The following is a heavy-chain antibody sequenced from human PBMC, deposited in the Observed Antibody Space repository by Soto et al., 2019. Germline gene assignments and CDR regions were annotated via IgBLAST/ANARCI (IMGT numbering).Heavy chain of an antibody. CDR3: VPTTYGSGSYYRH. D-gene: IGHD3-10*01. CDR1: GDSIISSSYY. CDR2: IHYTGST. Sequence: SETLSLTCTVSGDSIISSSYYWGWIRQPPGKGLEWIGSIHYTGSTYYNPSLRSRVTISVDTSNNQFSLKVNSVTAADTAVYYCVPTTYGSGSYYRHWGQGTLVTVSS. V-gene: IGHV4-39*01. J-gene: IGHJ4*02.